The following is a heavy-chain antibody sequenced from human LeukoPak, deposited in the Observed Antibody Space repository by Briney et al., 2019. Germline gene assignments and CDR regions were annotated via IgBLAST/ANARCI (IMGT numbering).Heavy chain of an antibody. J-gene: IGHJ6*02. CDR2: ISYDGSNK. CDR1: GFTFSSYA. CDR3: ARSPPLSYGMDV. Sequence: GGSLRLSCAASGFTFSSYAMHWVRQAPGKGLEWVAVISYDGSNKYYADSVKGRFTISRDNSKNTLYLQMNSLRAEDTAVHYCARSPPLSYGMDVWGQGTTVTVSS. V-gene: IGHV3-30*04.